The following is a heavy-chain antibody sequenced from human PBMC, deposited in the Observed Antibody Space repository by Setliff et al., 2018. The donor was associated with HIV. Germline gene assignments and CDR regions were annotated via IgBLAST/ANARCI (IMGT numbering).Heavy chain of an antibody. CDR1: GFTFTFSTYT. Sequence: PGGSLRLSCAASGFTFTFSTYTMNWVRQAPGKGLEWVSYISSSSSTIYYADSVKGRFTISRDNSKNTLYLQMNNLRAEDAAVYYCAKLVRSTNYPDPPGYMDVWGKGTTVTVSS. J-gene: IGHJ6*03. D-gene: IGHD2-2*01. CDR2: ISSSSSTI. CDR3: AKLVRSTNYPDPPGYMDV. V-gene: IGHV3-48*01.